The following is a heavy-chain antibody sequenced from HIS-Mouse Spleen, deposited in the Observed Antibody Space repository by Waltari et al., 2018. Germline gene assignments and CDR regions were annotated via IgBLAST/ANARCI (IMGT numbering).Heavy chain of an antibody. CDR1: GGSISSSSYY. J-gene: IGHJ2*01. CDR2: IYYSVRT. D-gene: IGHD6-13*01. V-gene: IGHV4-39*07. Sequence: QLQLQESGPGLVKPSETLSLTCTVSGGSISSSSYYWGWIRQPPGKGLEWIGSIYYSVRTYYNPSLKRRVTISVDTSKNQCSLKLSSVTAADTAVYYCAREIPYSSSWYDWYFDLWGRGTLVTVSS. CDR3: AREIPYSSSWYDWYFDL.